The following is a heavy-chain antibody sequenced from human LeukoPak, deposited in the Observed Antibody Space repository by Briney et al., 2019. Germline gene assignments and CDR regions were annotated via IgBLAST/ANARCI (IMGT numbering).Heavy chain of an antibody. V-gene: IGHV1-69*02. CDR1: GGTLSSYT. CDR3: ARVLRCSSTSCYYNWFDP. Sequence: SVKVSCKASGGTLSSYTISWVRQAPGQGLEWMGRIIPILGIANYAQKFQGRVTITADKSTSTAYMELSSLRSEDTAVYYCARVLRCSSTSCYYNWFDPWGQGTLVTVSS. J-gene: IGHJ5*02. CDR2: IIPILGIA. D-gene: IGHD2-2*01.